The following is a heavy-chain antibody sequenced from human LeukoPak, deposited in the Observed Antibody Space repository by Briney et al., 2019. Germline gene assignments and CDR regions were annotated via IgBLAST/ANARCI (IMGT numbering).Heavy chain of an antibody. CDR2: INAGNGNT. D-gene: IGHD3-10*01. CDR1: GYTFTSYA. J-gene: IGHJ4*02. Sequence: GASGKVSCKASGYTFTSYAMHWVRQAPGQRLEWMGWINAGNGNTKYSQKFQGRVTITRDTSASTAYMELSSLRSEDTAVYYCARGPLLRFGELLGNFDYWGQGTLVTVSS. V-gene: IGHV1-3*01. CDR3: ARGPLLRFGELLGNFDY.